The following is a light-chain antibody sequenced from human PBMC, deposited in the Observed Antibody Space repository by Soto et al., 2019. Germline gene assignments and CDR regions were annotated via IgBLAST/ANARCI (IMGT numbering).Light chain of an antibody. Sequence: DIQLTQSPSFLSASVGDRVTITCRASQGISSYLAWYQQKPGKAPTLLIYAASTLQSGVPSRFSGSGSWTEFTLTISSLQPEDVATYYCQQLNSYPMYTFGQGTKLEIK. CDR2: AAS. J-gene: IGKJ2*01. V-gene: IGKV1-9*01. CDR1: QGISSY. CDR3: QQLNSYPMYT.